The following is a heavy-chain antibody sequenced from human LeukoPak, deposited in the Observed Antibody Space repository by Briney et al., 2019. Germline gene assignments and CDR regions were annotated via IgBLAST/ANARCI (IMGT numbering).Heavy chain of an antibody. Sequence: ASVKVSCKVSGYTLTELSVHWVRQAPGKGLEWMGGFDPEDGETIYAQKFQGRVTMTEDTSTDTAYMELSSLRSEDTAVYYCATLSAGIVVAATVGSYSWFDPWGQGTLVTVSS. V-gene: IGHV1-24*01. D-gene: IGHD2-15*01. CDR2: FDPEDGET. CDR1: GYTLTELS. CDR3: ATLSAGIVVAATVGSYSWFDP. J-gene: IGHJ5*01.